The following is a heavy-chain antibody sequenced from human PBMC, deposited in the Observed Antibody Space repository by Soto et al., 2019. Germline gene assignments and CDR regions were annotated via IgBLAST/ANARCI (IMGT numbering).Heavy chain of an antibody. CDR3: ARDPIFDSSGYPIDY. CDR2: ISAYNGNT. D-gene: IGHD3-22*01. V-gene: IGHV1-18*04. J-gene: IGHJ4*02. CDR1: GYTFTSYG. Sequence: GASVKVSCKASGYTFTSYGISWVRQAPGQGLEWMGWISAYNGNTNYAQKLQGRVTMTTDTSTSTAYMELRSLRSDDTAVYYCARDPIFDSSGYPIDYWGQGTLVTVSS.